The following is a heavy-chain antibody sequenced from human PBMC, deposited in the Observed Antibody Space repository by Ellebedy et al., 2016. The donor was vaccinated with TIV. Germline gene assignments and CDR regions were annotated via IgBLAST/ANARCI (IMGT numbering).Heavy chain of an antibody. CDR1: GGSISSYY. CDR3: ARLEAAAGTFGWFDP. Sequence: SETLSLXXTVSGGSISSYYWSWIRQPPGKGLEWIGYIYYSGSTNYNPSLKSRVTISVDTSKNQFSLKLSSVTAADTAVYYCARLEAAAGTFGWFDPWGQGTLVTVSS. CDR2: IYYSGST. D-gene: IGHD6-13*01. J-gene: IGHJ5*02. V-gene: IGHV4-59*01.